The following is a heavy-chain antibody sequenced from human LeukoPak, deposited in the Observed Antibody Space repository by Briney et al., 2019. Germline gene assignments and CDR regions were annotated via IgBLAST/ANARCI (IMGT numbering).Heavy chain of an antibody. CDR3: ARVPAAGTDAFDI. V-gene: IGHV1-46*01. CDR2: INPSGGST. Sequence: GASVKVSCKASGYTFTSYYMHWVRQAPGQGLEWMGIINPSGGSTSYAQKFQGRVTMTRDTSISTAYMELSRLRSDDTAVYYCARVPAAGTDAFDIWGQGTMVTVSS. J-gene: IGHJ3*02. D-gene: IGHD6-19*01. CDR1: GYTFTSYY.